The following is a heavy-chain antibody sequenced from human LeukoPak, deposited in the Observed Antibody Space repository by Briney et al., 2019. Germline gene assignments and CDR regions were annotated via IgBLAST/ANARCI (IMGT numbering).Heavy chain of an antibody. Sequence: SETLSLTCIVPGGSISSSSYYWAWIRQSPGKGLEWIGTFSSGGSAYYNPSLTSRVSISKDTSDDQFSLRLYSVTAADTAVYYCARKQTGTMYDVWGQGTQVTVSS. CDR2: FSSGGSA. CDR3: ARKQTGTMYDV. V-gene: IGHV4-39*07. CDR1: GGSISSSSYY. J-gene: IGHJ4*02. D-gene: IGHD1-7*01.